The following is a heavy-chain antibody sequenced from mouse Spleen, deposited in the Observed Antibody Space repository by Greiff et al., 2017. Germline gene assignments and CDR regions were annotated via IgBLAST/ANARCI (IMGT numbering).Heavy chain of an antibody. D-gene: IGHD2-4*01. V-gene: IGHV1-18*01. CDR1: GYTFTDYN. Sequence: VQLQQSGPELVKPGASVKIPCKASGYTFTDYNMDWVKQSHGKSLEWIGDINPNNGGTIYNQKFKGKATLTVDKSSSTAYMELRSLTSEDTAVYYCARRGLRQFAYWGQGTLVTVSA. J-gene: IGHJ3*01. CDR3: ARRGLRQFAY. CDR2: INPNNGGT.